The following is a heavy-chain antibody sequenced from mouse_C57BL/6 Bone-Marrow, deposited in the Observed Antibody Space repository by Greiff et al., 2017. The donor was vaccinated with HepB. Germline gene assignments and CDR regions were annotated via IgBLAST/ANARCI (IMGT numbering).Heavy chain of an antibody. Sequence: DVKLVESGPGLVKPSQSLSLTCSVPGYSITSGYYWNWIRQFPGNKLEWMGYISYDGSNNFNPSLKNRISITRDTSKNQFFLKLNSVTTEDTATYYCARDREAYWGQGTLVTVSA. V-gene: IGHV3-6*01. CDR2: ISYDGSN. J-gene: IGHJ3*01. CDR1: GYSITSGYY. CDR3: ARDREAY.